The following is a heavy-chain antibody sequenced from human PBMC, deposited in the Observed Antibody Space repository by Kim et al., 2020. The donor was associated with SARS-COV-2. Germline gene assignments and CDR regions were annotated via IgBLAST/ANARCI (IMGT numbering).Heavy chain of an antibody. J-gene: IGHJ6*02. V-gene: IGHV2-70*01. Sequence: SGPTLVHPTQPLTLTCTFSGFSLSTSGMCVSWIRQPPGKALEWLALIDWDDDKYYSTSLKTRLTISKDTSKNQVVLTMTNMDPVDTATYYCARTKVQLELRSYYYYGMDVWGQGTTVTVSS. D-gene: IGHD1-7*01. CDR2: IDWDDDK. CDR1: GFSLSTSGMC. CDR3: ARTKVQLELRSYYYYGMDV.